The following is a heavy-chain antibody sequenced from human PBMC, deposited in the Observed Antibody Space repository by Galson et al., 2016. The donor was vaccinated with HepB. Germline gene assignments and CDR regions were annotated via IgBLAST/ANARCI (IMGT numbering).Heavy chain of an antibody. J-gene: IGHJ3*02. CDR3: AKNYDSSGYTVGAFDI. V-gene: IGHV3-23*01. CDR2: FSGIGGRT. D-gene: IGHD3-22*01. Sequence: SLRLSCAASGFTFSSYAMNWVRQAPGKGLEWVSSFSGIGGRTYYAESVEGRFTISRDNSKNTLYLQMNRLVVDDTAVYYCAKNYDSSGYTVGAFDIWGHGTMVTVSS. CDR1: GFTFSSYA.